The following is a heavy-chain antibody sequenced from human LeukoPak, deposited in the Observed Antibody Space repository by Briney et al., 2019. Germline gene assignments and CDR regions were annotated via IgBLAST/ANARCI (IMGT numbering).Heavy chain of an antibody. D-gene: IGHD5-18*01. CDR3: ARDRGNTVIYFAY. Sequence: GGSLRLSCAASGFTFSSYAMHWVRQAPGKGLEWVAVISYDGSNKYYADSVKGRFTISRDNSKNTLYLQMNSLRAEDTAVYYCARDRGNTVIYFAYWAREPRVPFPS. CDR2: ISYDGSNK. V-gene: IGHV3-30-3*01. CDR1: GFTFSSYA. J-gene: IGHJ4*02.